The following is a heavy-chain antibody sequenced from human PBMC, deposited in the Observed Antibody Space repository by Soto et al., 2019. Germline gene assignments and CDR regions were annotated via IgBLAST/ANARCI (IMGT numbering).Heavy chain of an antibody. Sequence: QVQLQQSGPGLVKPSETLSLTCSVSSGPSSSHNWGWVRQPPGRGLEWIGYVYSTGGTSYNPSLKSRVTISADTSTNHISLTLTSVTAADTAVYYCVRQGIGNLHGHVDVWGQGTTVRVSS. D-gene: IGHD1-1*01. CDR1: SGPSSSHN. J-gene: IGHJ6*02. V-gene: IGHV4-59*08. CDR2: VYSTGGT. CDR3: VRQGIGNLHGHVDV.